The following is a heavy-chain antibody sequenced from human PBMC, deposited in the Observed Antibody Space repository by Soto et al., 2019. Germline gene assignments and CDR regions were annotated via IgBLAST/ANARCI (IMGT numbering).Heavy chain of an antibody. J-gene: IGHJ4*02. CDR2: IKSNAAGGTA. Sequence: GGSLRLSCAASGSTFSDYYMSWIRQAPGKGLEWVGRIKSNAAGGTADHAAPVKGRFTISRDDSKDTLYLQMNSLQSEDTGIYYCTTVSLFGVVPSGEDFCCQGPLLTGFS. V-gene: IGHV3-15*01. CDR3: TTVSLFGVVPSGEDF. D-gene: IGHD3-3*01. CDR1: GSTFSDYY.